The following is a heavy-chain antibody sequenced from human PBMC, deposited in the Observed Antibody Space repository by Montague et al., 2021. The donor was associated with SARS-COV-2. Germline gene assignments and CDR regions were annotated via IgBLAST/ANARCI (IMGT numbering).Heavy chain of an antibody. CDR1: GFTFSSYS. CDR2: ISSSSSYI. Sequence: SLRLSCEASGFTFSSYSMNWVRQAPGKGLEWVSSISSSSSYIYYADSVKGRFTISRDNAKNSLYLQMNSLRAEDTAVYYCARDGAHYDSSGSDAFDIWGQGTMVTVSS. D-gene: IGHD3-22*01. J-gene: IGHJ3*02. V-gene: IGHV3-21*01. CDR3: ARDGAHYDSSGSDAFDI.